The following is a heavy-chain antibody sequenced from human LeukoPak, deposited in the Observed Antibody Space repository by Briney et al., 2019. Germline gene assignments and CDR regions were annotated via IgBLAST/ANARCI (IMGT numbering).Heavy chain of an antibody. CDR3: ARAPTDDYYYYYMDV. V-gene: IGHV1-2*02. D-gene: IGHD1-26*01. CDR1: GYTFTGYY. Sequence: ASVKVSCKASGYTFTGYYMHWVRQAPGQGLEWMGWINPNSGGTNYAQKFQGRVTMTRDTSISTAYMELSSLRSEDTAVYYCARAPTDDYYYYYMDVWGKGTTVTVSS. CDR2: INPNSGGT. J-gene: IGHJ6*03.